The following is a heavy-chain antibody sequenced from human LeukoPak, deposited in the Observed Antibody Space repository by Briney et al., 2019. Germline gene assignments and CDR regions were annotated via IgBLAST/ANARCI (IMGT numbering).Heavy chain of an antibody. CDR3: ARDHVVDGLVFDY. CDR1: GFTFSSHW. CDR2: INQYGSER. D-gene: IGHD2-15*01. V-gene: IGHV3-7*01. Sequence: GGSLRLSCAASGFTFSSHWMSWVRQAPGKGLEWVANINQYGSERNYVDSVKGRFTISRDNAKSSLYLQMNSLRAEDTAISYCARDHVVDGLVFDYWGQGTLVTVSS. J-gene: IGHJ4*02.